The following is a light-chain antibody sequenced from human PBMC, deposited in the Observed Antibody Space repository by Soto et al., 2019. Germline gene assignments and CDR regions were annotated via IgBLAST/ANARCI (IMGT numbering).Light chain of an antibody. J-gene: IGLJ2*01. V-gene: IGLV2-14*01. CDR3: SSDTSSIS. Sequence: QSALTQPASVSGSPGQSITISCTGTSSDVGGYNYVSWYQQHPGKAPKLMIYDVNTRPSGVSNRFSGSKSGNTASLTISGLQAEDEADYCCSSDTSSISFGGGTELTVL. CDR1: SSDVGGYNY. CDR2: DVN.